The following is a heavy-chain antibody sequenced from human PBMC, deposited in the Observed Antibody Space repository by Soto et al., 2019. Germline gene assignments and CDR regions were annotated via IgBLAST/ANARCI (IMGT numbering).Heavy chain of an antibody. CDR1: GFTVSANY. Sequence: GGSLRLSCAASGFTVSANYMNWVRQAPGKGLEWVSVIYSGDTTYYADSVKGRFTISRDNSKNTLYLQMNSLRAEDTAVYYCARDSSPTHGMDFWGQGTTVTVSS. CDR2: IYSGDTT. D-gene: IGHD6-6*01. V-gene: IGHV3-66*01. J-gene: IGHJ6*02. CDR3: ARDSSPTHGMDF.